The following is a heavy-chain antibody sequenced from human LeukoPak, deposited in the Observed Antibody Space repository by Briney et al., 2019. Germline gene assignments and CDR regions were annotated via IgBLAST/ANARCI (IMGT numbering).Heavy chain of an antibody. D-gene: IGHD3-22*01. CDR2: IYYGGST. Sequence: SETLSLTCTVSGGSISSSTYCWGWIRQPPGKGLEWIGSIYYGGSTYYNPSLKSRVTISVDTSKNQFSLRLSSVTAADTAVYYCASVASSGYYYEIDYWGQGTLVTVSS. V-gene: IGHV4-39*01. CDR3: ASVASSGYYYEIDY. J-gene: IGHJ4*02. CDR1: GGSISSSTYC.